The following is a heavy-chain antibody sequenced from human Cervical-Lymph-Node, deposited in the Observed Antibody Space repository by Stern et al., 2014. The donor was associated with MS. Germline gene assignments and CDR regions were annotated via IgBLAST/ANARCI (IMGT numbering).Heavy chain of an antibody. V-gene: IGHV3-9*02. CDR1: GPTPCGHA. CDR2: FSLTTGTI. D-gene: IGHD3-10*01. Sequence: EVELVESGGGLVQPGGSLRLSCTASGPTPCGHAIHWVRQPPGKGLGGVSGFSLTTGTIGYADSVKGRFTISKDNTKNSLYLQMNSLRTEDTALYYCGKDIMAGGLDVWGQGTTVTVSS. CDR3: GKDIMAGGLDV. J-gene: IGHJ6*02.